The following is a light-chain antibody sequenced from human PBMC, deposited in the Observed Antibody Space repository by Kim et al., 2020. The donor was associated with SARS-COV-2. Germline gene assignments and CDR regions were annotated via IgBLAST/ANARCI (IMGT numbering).Light chain of an antibody. CDR3: HQYGNSLLA. Sequence: EIVLTQSPGTLSLSPGERATLSCRASQSVNSYYFAWYQQKPGQAPRLLIYGASSRATGIPDRFSGSGSGTDFTLTISRLEPEDFAVYYCHQYGNSLLAFGGGTKVDIK. CDR1: QSVNSYY. CDR2: GAS. J-gene: IGKJ4*01. V-gene: IGKV3-20*01.